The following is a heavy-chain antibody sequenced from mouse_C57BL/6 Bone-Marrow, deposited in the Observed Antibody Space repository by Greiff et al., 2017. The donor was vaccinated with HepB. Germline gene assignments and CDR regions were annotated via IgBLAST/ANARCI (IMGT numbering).Heavy chain of an antibody. CDR2: ISDGGSYT. J-gene: IGHJ3*01. D-gene: IGHD2-9*01. Sequence: VQLKESGGDLVKPGGSLKLSCAASGFTFSSYGMSWVRQTPDKRLEWVATISDGGSYTYYPDNVKGRFTISRANAKNNLYLQMSHLKSEDTAMYYCARVPSYYGYLFGYWGRGALVTVSA. CDR3: ARVPSYYGYLFGY. CDR1: GFTFSSYG. V-gene: IGHV5-4*01.